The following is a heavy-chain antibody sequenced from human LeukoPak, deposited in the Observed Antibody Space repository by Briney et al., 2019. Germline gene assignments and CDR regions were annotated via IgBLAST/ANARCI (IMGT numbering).Heavy chain of an antibody. CDR2: ISNSGDTI. D-gene: IGHD3-10*01. Sequence: GGSLRLSWAASGFTFTDYYMTWIRQAPGKGLEWLSYISNSGDTICYADSVEGRFSISRDNVKKSLYLQMNSLRAEDTAVYYCARAKEDYYGSGTYSTYDWGQETLVTVSS. CDR1: GFTFTDYY. J-gene: IGHJ4*02. V-gene: IGHV3-11*04. CDR3: ARAKEDYYGSGTYSTYD.